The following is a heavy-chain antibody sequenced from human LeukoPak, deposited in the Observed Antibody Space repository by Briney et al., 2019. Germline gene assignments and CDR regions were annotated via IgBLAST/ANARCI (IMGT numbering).Heavy chain of an antibody. D-gene: IGHD2-2*01. CDR3: ARQVVAYCSSTSCLPGNWFDP. Sequence: SETLSLTCAVYGGSFSGYYWSWIRQPPAKGLEWIREINHSGSTNYDPSLKSRVTISVDTSKNQYSLKLSSVTAADTAVYYCARQVVAYCSSTSCLPGNWFDPWGQGTLVTVSS. V-gene: IGHV4-34*01. J-gene: IGHJ5*02. CDR1: GGSFSGYY. CDR2: INHSGST.